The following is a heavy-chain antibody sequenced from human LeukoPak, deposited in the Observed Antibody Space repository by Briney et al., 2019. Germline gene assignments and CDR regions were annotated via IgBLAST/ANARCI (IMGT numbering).Heavy chain of an antibody. D-gene: IGHD4-11*01. J-gene: IGHJ5*02. CDR2: VNLSGGST. V-gene: IGHV1-46*01. CDR3: ARGGVDSNPRNWFDT. Sequence: GASEKVSCKASVYTFTSYYMHWVRQAPGPGLEWLGIVNLSGGSTSYAKKFQARVTMTRDMSTSTVYMELSSLRSEDTAVYYCARGGVDSNPRNWFDTWGQGTLVTVSS. CDR1: VYTFTSYY.